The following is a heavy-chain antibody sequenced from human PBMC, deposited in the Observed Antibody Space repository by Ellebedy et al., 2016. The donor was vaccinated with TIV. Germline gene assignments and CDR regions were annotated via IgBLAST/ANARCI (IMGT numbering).Heavy chain of an antibody. CDR2: MSVTFNKN. CDR1: GFSFTSNG. D-gene: IGHD2/OR15-2a*01. V-gene: IGHV3-23*01. CDR3: AKKVGTGLSLDY. Sequence: GESLKISCAASGFSFTSNGMYWVRQAPGKGLEWVSAMSVTFNKNYYIDSVKGRFTISRDNSKSTLYLQMNSLRAEDTAVYYCAKKVGTGLSLDYWGQGMLVTVSS. J-gene: IGHJ4*02.